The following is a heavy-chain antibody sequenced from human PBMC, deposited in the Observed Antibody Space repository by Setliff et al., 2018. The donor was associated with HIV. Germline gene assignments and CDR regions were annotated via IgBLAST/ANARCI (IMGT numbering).Heavy chain of an antibody. Sequence: LSLTCTVSGGSISSHYWSWIRQPPGKGLEWIGSIYYSGSTNYNPSLKSRVTISVDTSKNQFSLKLSSVTAADTAVYYCACMVRGVIGPYFDYWGQGTLVTVSS. D-gene: IGHD3-10*01. V-gene: IGHV4-59*11. J-gene: IGHJ4*02. CDR1: GGSISSHY. CDR2: IYYSGST. CDR3: ACMVRGVIGPYFDY.